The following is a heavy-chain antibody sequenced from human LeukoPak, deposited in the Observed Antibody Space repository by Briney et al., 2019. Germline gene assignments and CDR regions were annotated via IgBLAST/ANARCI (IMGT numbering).Heavy chain of an antibody. J-gene: IGHJ4*02. CDR1: GGSISSGGYY. V-gene: IGHV4-31*03. CDR2: IYYSGST. D-gene: IGHD1-1*01. CDR3: ARVHWNDVSIDY. Sequence: SETLSLTCTVSGGSISSGGYYWSWIRQHPGKGLEGIGYIYYSGSTYYNPSLKSRVTISVDTSKNQFSLKLSSVTAADTAVYYCARVHWNDVSIDYWGQGTLVTVSS.